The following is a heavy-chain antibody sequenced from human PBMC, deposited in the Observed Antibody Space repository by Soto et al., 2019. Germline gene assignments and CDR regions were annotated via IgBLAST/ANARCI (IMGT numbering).Heavy chain of an antibody. J-gene: IGHJ5*02. V-gene: IGHV4-59*08. CDR1: GGSISSYY. Sequence: PSETLSLTCTVSGGSISSYYWSWIRQPPGKGLEWIGYIYYSGTTKYNPSLKSRVTISIDTSKNQFSLKLSSVTAADTAVYYCARQEXSGYSYRSLLWFDPWGQGTPVTVSS. D-gene: IGHD5-18*01. CDR2: IYYSGTT. CDR3: ARQEXSGYSYRSLLWFDP.